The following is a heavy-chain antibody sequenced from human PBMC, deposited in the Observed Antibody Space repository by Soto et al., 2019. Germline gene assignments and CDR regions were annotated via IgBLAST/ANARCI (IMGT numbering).Heavy chain of an antibody. J-gene: IGHJ6*02. CDR2: IYPADSNT. CDR1: GYTFTSYW. Sequence: GESLKIACHGSGYTFTSYWIGWVRQMPGKGLEWVAIIYPADSNTRYSPSFRGQVTISADKSISTAYLQWSSLKASDTAIYYCARPFGMDVWGQGTTVT. CDR3: ARPFGMDV. V-gene: IGHV5-51*01.